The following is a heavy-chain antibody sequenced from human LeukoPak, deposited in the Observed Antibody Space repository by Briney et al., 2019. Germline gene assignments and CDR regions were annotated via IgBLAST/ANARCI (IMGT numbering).Heavy chain of an antibody. Sequence: AGGSLRLSCAASGFTFSSYSMNWVRQAPGKGLEWVSSISSSRSYIYYADSVKGRFTISRDNAKDSLYLQMNSLRAEDTAVYYCARDQYSSGWFDYWGQGTLVTVSS. CDR1: GFTFSSYS. V-gene: IGHV3-21*01. J-gene: IGHJ4*02. CDR3: ARDQYSSGWFDY. D-gene: IGHD6-19*01. CDR2: ISSSRSYI.